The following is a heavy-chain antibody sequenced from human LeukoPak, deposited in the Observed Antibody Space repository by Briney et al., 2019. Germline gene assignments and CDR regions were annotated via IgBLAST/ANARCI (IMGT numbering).Heavy chain of an antibody. V-gene: IGHV3-30*02. Sequence: GGSLRLSCAASGFTFSSYAMYWVRQAPGEGLEWVALAHHDGTKYYSDSVKGRFTVSRDNSKNTVYLQMSSLRAEDTAVYYCAKEGQRSSGSYYIYWGQGTLVTVSS. D-gene: IGHD3-10*01. CDR2: AHHDGTK. CDR1: GFTFSSYA. CDR3: AKEGQRSSGSYYIY. J-gene: IGHJ4*02.